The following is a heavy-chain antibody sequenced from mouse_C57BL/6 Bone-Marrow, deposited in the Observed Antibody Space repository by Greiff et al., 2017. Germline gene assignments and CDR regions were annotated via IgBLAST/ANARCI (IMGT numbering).Heavy chain of an antibody. CDR3: ANYYDYASFAY. CDR1: GFHITNTY. V-gene: IGHV14-3*01. J-gene: IGHJ3*01. Sequence: VQLKESVAELVRPGASVTLSCTASGFHITNTYMHWVKQRPEQGLEWIGRIDPAPGNTKYAPKFQCKATLTADTSSTTAYLHLRSLTSEDSAFYYCANYYDYASFAYWGQGTLVTVSA. CDR2: IDPAPGNT. D-gene: IGHD2-4*01.